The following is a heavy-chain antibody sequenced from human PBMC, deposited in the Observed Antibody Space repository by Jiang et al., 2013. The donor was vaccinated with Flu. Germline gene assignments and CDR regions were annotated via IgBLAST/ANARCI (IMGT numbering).Heavy chain of an antibody. Sequence: LLKPSETLSLTCAVYGGSFSGYYWSWIRQPPGKGLEWIGEINHSGSTNYNPSLKSRVTISVDTSKNQFSLKLSSVTAADTAVYYCAGALEDYTRDYYYGMDVWGQGTTVTVSS. D-gene: IGHD4-11*01. CDR3: AGALEDYTRDYYYGMDV. CDR2: INHSGST. CDR1: GGSFSGYY. J-gene: IGHJ6*02. V-gene: IGHV4-34*01.